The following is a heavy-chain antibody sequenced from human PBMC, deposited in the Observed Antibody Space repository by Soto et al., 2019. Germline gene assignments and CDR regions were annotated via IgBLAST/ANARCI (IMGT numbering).Heavy chain of an antibody. Sequence: QVQLVQSGAEVRKPGSSVKVSCKASGGTLNIYAISWVRQARGQGLEWMGGINPIFATPNTAQKFLDRVTLSADESTNTAFVELRGLSPDDTAVYYCAGRNHYETSGYLRHWCQGTLVSVSS. D-gene: IGHD3-22*01. V-gene: IGHV1-69*12. CDR3: AGRNHYETSGYLRH. J-gene: IGHJ4*02. CDR2: INPIFATP. CDR1: GGTLNIYA.